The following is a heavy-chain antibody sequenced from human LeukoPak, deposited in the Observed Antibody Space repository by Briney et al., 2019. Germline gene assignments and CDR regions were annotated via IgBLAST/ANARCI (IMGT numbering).Heavy chain of an antibody. CDR3: ARDHYYYDSTGYYYIDY. Sequence: PSQTLSLTCTVSGGSISSGSYYWSWIRQPAGKGLEWIGRIYNSGDTNYNPSLKSRVTISVDTSKNQFSLKLSSVTAADTAVYYCARDHYYYDSTGYYYIDYWGQGTLVTVSS. CDR2: IYNSGDT. CDR1: GGSISSGSYY. D-gene: IGHD3-22*01. V-gene: IGHV4-61*02. J-gene: IGHJ4*02.